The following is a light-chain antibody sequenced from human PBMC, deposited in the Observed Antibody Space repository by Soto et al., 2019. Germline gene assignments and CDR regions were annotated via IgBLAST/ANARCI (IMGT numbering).Light chain of an antibody. CDR2: ESS. Sequence: EIVLTQSPATLSLSPGERATLSCRASQSVYSYVAWYRQKPGQAPRLLIYESSKRATGIPARFSGSGSGTDFTLTISSLEPEDFAVYYCQQRSLRSLTFGQGTRVEIK. CDR3: QQRSLRSLT. V-gene: IGKV3-11*01. CDR1: QSVYSY. J-gene: IGKJ1*01.